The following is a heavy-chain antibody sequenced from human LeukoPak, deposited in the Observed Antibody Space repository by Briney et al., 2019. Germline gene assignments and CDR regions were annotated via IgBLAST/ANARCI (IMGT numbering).Heavy chain of an antibody. V-gene: IGHV3-9*03. CDR3: AKACGGTCSDAFDI. CDR2: ISWNSGSI. Sequence: GRSLRLSCATSGFILDDYAMHWVRQAPGKGLEWVSGISWNSGSIGYADSVKGRFTISRDNAKNSLYLQMNSLRAEDMALYYCAKACGGTCSDAFDIWGQGTMVTVSS. CDR1: GFILDDYA. D-gene: IGHD2-15*01. J-gene: IGHJ3*02.